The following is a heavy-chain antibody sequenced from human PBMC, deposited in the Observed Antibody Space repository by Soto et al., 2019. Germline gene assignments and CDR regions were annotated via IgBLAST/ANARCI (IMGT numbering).Heavy chain of an antibody. CDR1: GSSFTSNNW. CDR3: ASRDPGTSVDY. V-gene: IGHV4-4*02. Sequence: SETLSLTCAVSGSSFTSNNWWTWVRQPPGQGLEWIGEIYRTGSTNYNPSLKSRVTISLDKSENQFSLKVTSLTAADTAVYYCASRDPGTSVDYWGQGTLVTVSS. CDR2: IYRTGST. D-gene: IGHD1-7*01. J-gene: IGHJ4*02.